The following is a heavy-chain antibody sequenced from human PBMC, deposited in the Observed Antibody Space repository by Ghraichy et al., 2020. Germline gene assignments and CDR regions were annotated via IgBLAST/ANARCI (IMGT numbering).Heavy chain of an antibody. CDR1: GFTFSSYA. J-gene: IGHJ4*02. V-gene: IGHV3-23*01. CDR3: ANLGYGDPYFDY. CDR2: ISGSGGST. D-gene: IGHD4-17*01. Sequence: GESLNISCAASGFTFSSYAMSWVRQAPGKGLEWVSAISGSGGSTYYADSVKGRFTISRDNSKNTLYLQMNSLRAEDTAVYYCANLGYGDPYFDYWGQGTLVTVSS.